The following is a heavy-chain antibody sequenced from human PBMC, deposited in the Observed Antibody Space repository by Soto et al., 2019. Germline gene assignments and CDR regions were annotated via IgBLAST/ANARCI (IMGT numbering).Heavy chain of an antibody. CDR1: GFTFTSYY. V-gene: IGHV3-74*03. CDR2: ISVDGGRT. Sequence: EVQLVESGGGLVQPGGSLRLSCAASGFTFTSYYMHWVRQAPGKGLVWVSLISVDGGRTVYADSVRGRFTISRDNAKKSVYLKMNSLRAEDTAVYYCARDLDGDQDWYLDLWGRGTLVTVSS. J-gene: IGHJ2*01. CDR3: ARDLDGDQDWYLDL. D-gene: IGHD4-17*01.